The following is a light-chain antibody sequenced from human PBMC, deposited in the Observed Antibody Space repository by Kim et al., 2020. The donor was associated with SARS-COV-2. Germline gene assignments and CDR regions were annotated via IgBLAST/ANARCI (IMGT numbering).Light chain of an antibody. Sequence: EIVLTQSPGTLSLSPGQRATLSCRASESVDSNFFAWYQQKPGQAPRLLIYDASRRATGIPDKFSGSGSGTDFTLTIARLEPEDSAVYYCQQYGDSLSITFGQGTRLEIK. V-gene: IGKV3-20*01. CDR3: QQYGDSLSIT. CDR1: ESVDSNF. J-gene: IGKJ5*01. CDR2: DAS.